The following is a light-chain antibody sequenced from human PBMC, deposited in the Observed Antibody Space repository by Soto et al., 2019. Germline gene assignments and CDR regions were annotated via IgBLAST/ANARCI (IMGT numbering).Light chain of an antibody. CDR1: QTISSSY. CDR2: GAS. Sequence: IVLTQSPGTLSLSPGERATLSCRASQTISSSYLAWYQQKSGQAPRLLIYGASSRATAIPDRFIGGGSGTDFTLTISRLEPEDFAVYYCQQYGSSPWTVGLGTKVDIK. V-gene: IGKV3-20*01. J-gene: IGKJ1*01. CDR3: QQYGSSPWT.